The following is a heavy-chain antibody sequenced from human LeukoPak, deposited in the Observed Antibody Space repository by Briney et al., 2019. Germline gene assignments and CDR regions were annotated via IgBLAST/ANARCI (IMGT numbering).Heavy chain of an antibody. CDR2: IYSGGST. CDR3: ARRAGAYSHPYDY. D-gene: IGHD4/OR15-4a*01. V-gene: IGHV3-53*01. Sequence: GGTLRLSCAASGFTFNNYDMSWVRQAPGKGLEWVSVIYSGGSTYYADSVKGRFTISRDNSKNTLYLQMNSLRAEDTAVYYCARRAGAYSHPYDYWGQGTLVTVSS. CDR1: GFTFNNYD. J-gene: IGHJ4*02.